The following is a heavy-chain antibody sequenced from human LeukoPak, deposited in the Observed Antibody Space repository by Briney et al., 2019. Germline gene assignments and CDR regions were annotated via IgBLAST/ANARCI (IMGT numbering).Heavy chain of an antibody. CDR2: IYYSGST. CDR1: GGSISSYY. V-gene: IGHV4-59*12. CDR3: ARDRGGNSASSNYFDY. J-gene: IGHJ4*02. Sequence: SETLSLTCTVSGGSISSYYWSWIRQPPGKGLEWIGYIYYSGSTNYNPSLKSRVTISVDTSKNQFSLKLSSVAAADTAVYYCARDRGGNSASSNYFDYWGQGIPVTVSS. D-gene: IGHD4-23*01.